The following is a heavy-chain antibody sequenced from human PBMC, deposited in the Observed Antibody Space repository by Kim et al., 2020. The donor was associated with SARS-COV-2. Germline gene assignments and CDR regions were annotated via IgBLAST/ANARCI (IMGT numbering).Heavy chain of an antibody. CDR3: TTHKTTVTPGGFAFDI. CDR2: IRSKANSYAT. Sequence: GGSLRLSCAASGFTFSGSAMHWVRQASGKGLEWVGRIRSKANSYATAYAASVKGRFTISRDDSKNTAYLQMNSLKTEDTAVYYCTTHKTTVTPGGFAFDIWGQGTMVTVSS. D-gene: IGHD4-17*01. CDR1: GFTFSGSA. V-gene: IGHV3-73*01. J-gene: IGHJ3*02.